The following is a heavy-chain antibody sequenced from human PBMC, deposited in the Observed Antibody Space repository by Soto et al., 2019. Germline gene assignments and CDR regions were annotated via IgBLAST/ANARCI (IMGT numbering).Heavy chain of an antibody. V-gene: IGHV3-74*03. Sequence: GWSLRLSCSYSVFTFVNFWIHWVRQAPGKGLEWVSHIGPGGTDIVYADSVKGRFINSRDNARNTVYLQMNSLEAEDTAVYYCAKLPWEVAPSWGQGTLVTVSS. D-gene: IGHD1-26*01. CDR3: AKLPWEVAPS. CDR1: VFTFVNFW. J-gene: IGHJ5*02. CDR2: IGPGGTDI.